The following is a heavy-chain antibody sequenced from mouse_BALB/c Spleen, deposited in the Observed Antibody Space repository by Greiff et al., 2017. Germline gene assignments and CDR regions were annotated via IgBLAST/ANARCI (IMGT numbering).Heavy chain of an antibody. V-gene: IGHV5-6*01. CDR3: ARQTTATAWFAY. D-gene: IGHD1-2*01. Sequence: EVQLVESGGDLVKPGGSLKLSCAASGFTFSSYGMSWVRQTPDKRLEWVATISSGGSYTYYPDSVKGRFTISRDNAKNTLYLQMSSLKSEDTAMYYCARQTTATAWFAYWGQGTLVTVSA. CDR2: ISSGGSYT. CDR1: GFTFSSYG. J-gene: IGHJ3*01.